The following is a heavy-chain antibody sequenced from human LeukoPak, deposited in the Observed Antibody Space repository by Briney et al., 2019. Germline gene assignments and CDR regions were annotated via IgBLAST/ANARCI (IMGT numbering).Heavy chain of an antibody. Sequence: PGGSLRLSCAASGFTFSNAWMSWVRQGPGKGLEWVGRITSKTDGGTTDYAAPVKGRFIISRADSKNTLCLQMNDLTTEDTAMYFFTRQSDYWGQGTLVAVSS. CDR3: TRQSDY. V-gene: IGHV3-15*01. CDR1: GFTFSNAW. J-gene: IGHJ4*02. CDR2: ITSKTDGGTT.